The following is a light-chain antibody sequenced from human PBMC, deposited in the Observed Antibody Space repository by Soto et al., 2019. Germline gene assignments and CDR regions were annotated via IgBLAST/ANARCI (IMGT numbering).Light chain of an antibody. V-gene: IGLV1-47*01. Sequence: QSVLTQPPSASGTPGQRVSISCSGSRSNIGRNYVYWYQQLPGTAPKLLIQRNNERPSGVPDRFSGSKSGTSVSLAISGLRSEDEATYYCAACDDTLNGQVFGGGNQLTVL. CDR3: AACDDTLNGQV. CDR1: RSNIGRNY. J-gene: IGLJ3*02. CDR2: RNN.